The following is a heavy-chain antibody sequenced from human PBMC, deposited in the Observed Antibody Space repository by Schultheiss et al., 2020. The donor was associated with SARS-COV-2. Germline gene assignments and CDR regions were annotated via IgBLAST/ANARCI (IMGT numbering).Heavy chain of an antibody. CDR2: INHSGST. CDR1: GGSVSSGSFY. CDR3: ARSSSSSPSSQDY. J-gene: IGHJ4*02. V-gene: IGHV4-61*01. D-gene: IGHD6-6*01. Sequence: SQTLSLTCTVSGGSVSSGSFYWSWIRQPPGKGLEWIGEINHSGSTNYNPSLKSRVTISVDTSKNQFSLKLSSVTAADTAVYYCARSSSSSPSSQDYWGQGTLVTVSS.